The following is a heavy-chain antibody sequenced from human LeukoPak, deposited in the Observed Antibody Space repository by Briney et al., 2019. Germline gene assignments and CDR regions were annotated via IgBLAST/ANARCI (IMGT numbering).Heavy chain of an antibody. J-gene: IGHJ5*02. D-gene: IGHD3-3*01. CDR3: ARAYDFWSGYGAYNWFDP. V-gene: IGHV1-69*02. CDR1: GGTFSSYT. Sequence: SVEVSCKASGGTFSSYTISWVRQAPGQGLEWMGRIIPILGIANYAQKFQGRVTITADKSTSTAYMELSSLRSEDTAVYYCARAYDFWSGYGAYNWFDPWGQGTLVTVSS. CDR2: IIPILGIA.